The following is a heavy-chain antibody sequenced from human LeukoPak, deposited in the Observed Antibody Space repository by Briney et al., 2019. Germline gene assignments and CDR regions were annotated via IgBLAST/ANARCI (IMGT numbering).Heavy chain of an antibody. Sequence: GGSLRLSCAASGFTFSSYAMHWVREAPGKGLEWVAVISYDGSNKYYADSVKGRFTISRDNSKNTLYLQMNSLRAEDTAVYYCARDPSSSWNYFDYWGQGTLVTVSS. CDR2: ISYDGSNK. V-gene: IGHV3-30-3*01. D-gene: IGHD6-13*01. CDR1: GFTFSSYA. J-gene: IGHJ4*02. CDR3: ARDPSSSWNYFDY.